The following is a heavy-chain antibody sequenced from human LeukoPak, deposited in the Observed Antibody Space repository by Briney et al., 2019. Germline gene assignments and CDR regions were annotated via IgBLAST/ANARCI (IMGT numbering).Heavy chain of an antibody. D-gene: IGHD5-24*01. J-gene: IGHJ4*02. CDR2: ISGSGGST. V-gene: IGHV3-23*01. Sequence: PGGSLRLSCAASGFTFSSYAMSWVRQAPGKGLEWVSAISGSGGSTYYADSVKGRFTISRDNSKNTLYLQMNSLRAEDTAVYYCARAGLEMATIQNFDYWGQGTLVTVSS. CDR3: ARAGLEMATIQNFDY. CDR1: GFTFSSYA.